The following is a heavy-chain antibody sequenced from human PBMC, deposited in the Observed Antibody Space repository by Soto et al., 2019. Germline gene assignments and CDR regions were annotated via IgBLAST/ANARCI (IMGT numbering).Heavy chain of an antibody. D-gene: IGHD3-10*01. CDR1: GYNSINYG. V-gene: IGHV1-18*01. Sequence: ASVKVSCKASGYNSINYGITWVRQAPGQGLEWMGWISVHNGNIKYAQKLQGRVTMTTDTSTSTAYMELRSLRSDDTAVYYCVRDLDGSGSYYTDYWGPGTVVTVSS. J-gene: IGHJ4*02. CDR3: VRDLDGSGSYYTDY. CDR2: ISVHNGNI.